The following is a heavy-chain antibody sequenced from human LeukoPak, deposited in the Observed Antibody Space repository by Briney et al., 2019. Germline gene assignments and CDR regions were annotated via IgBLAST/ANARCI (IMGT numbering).Heavy chain of an antibody. CDR1: GFTFSSYG. V-gene: IGHV3-30*03. CDR2: ISYDGSNK. Sequence: PGRSLRLSCAASGFTFSSYGMHWVRQAPGKGLEWVAVISYDGSNKYYADSVKGRFTISRDNSKNTLYLQMNSLRAEDTALYYCARGRSSITLFGVVIPLFQHWGQGTLVTVSS. D-gene: IGHD3-3*01. CDR3: ARGRSSITLFGVVIPLFQH. J-gene: IGHJ1*01.